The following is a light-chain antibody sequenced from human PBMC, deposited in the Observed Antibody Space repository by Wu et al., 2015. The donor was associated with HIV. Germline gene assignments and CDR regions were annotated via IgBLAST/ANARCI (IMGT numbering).Light chain of an antibody. CDR2: KAS. V-gene: IGKV1-5*03. Sequence: DIQMTQSPSTLFASVGDRVTITCRASQNIGTWLAWYQQKTGKAPKLLIYKASTLESGVPSRFSGSGSGTDFTLIISSLQPDDFATYYCQQYNYFSATFGQGTKVEI. CDR1: QNIGTW. J-gene: IGKJ1*01. CDR3: QQYNYFSAT.